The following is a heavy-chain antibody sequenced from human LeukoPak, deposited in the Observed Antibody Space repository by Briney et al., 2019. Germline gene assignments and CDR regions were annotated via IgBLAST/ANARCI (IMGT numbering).Heavy chain of an antibody. CDR1: GGSISSYY. V-gene: IGHV4-59*01. CDR2: IYYSGST. CDR3: ARAPTMVRGVSGGNWFDP. D-gene: IGHD3-10*01. Sequence: SETLSLTCTVSGGSISSYYWSWIRQPPGKGLEWIGYIYYSGSTNYNPSLKSRVTISVDMSKNQFSLKLSSVTAADTAVYYCARAPTMVRGVSGGNWFDPWGQGTLVTVSS. J-gene: IGHJ5*02.